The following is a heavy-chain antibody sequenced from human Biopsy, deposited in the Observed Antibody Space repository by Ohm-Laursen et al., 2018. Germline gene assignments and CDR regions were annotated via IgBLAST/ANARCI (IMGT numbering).Heavy chain of an antibody. J-gene: IGHJ5*02. CDR3: ARDYDTSGYYYVS. V-gene: IGHV4-39*01. CDR2: IFYRGST. Sequence: SETLSLTWTVSGGSISNNNYYWGWLRQPPGKGLEWIGSIFYRGSTHYKPSLMSRVNISVDPSKTQFSLNLNSVTAADTAVYYCARDYDTSGYYYVSWGQGTLVTVSS. CDR1: GGSISNNNYY. D-gene: IGHD3-22*01.